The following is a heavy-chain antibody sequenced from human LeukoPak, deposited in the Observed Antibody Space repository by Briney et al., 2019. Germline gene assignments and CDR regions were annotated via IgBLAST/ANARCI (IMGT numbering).Heavy chain of an antibody. CDR2: IYHSGIT. J-gene: IGHJ4*02. V-gene: IGHV4-38-2*01. D-gene: IGHD2-21*01. CDR3: TRFSTASSRPAYY. CDR1: GYSISTGYY. Sequence: SETLSLTCALSGYSISTGYYGGWIRQSPGRGLEWIGNIYHSGITHYNPSLQGRVTLSVDTSKNQFSLNLNSVTAADTAVYYCTRFSTASSRPAYYWGQGTLVIVSS.